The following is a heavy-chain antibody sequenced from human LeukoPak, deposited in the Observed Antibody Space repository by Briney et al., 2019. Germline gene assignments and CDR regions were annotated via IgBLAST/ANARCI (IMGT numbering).Heavy chain of an antibody. CDR2: IYPGDSDT. CDR3: ARHLLPGYYGMDV. J-gene: IGHJ6*04. D-gene: IGHD2-21*01. CDR1: GYSFTSYW. V-gene: IGHV5-51*07. Sequence: ESLKISCKGSGYSFTSYWIGWVHQMPGKGLEWMGIIYPGDSDTRYSPSFQGQVTISADKSISTAYLQWSSLKASDTAMYYCARHLLPGYYGMDVWGKGTTVTVSS.